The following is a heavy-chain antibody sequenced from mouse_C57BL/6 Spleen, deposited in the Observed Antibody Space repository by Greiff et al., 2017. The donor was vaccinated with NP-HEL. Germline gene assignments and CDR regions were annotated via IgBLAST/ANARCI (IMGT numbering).Heavy chain of an antibody. CDR3: ARGDGYSYYFDY. Sequence: QVHVKQPGAELVKPGASVKLSCKASGYTFTSYWMHWVKQRPGQGLEWIGMIHPNSGSTNYNEKFKSKATLTVDKSSSTAYMQLSSLTSEDSAVYYCARGDGYSYYFDYWGQGTTLTVSS. CDR1: GYTFTSYW. V-gene: IGHV1-64*01. CDR2: IHPNSGST. D-gene: IGHD2-3*01. J-gene: IGHJ2*01.